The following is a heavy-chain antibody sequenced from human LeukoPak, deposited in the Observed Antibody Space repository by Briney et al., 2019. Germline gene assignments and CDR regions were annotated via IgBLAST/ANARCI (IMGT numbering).Heavy chain of an antibody. CDR2: ISWDGGST. V-gene: IGHV3-43D*04. CDR1: GFTFDDYA. J-gene: IGHJ4*02. CDR3: AKVGGYGDYVGYFDY. Sequence: QPGGSLRLSCAASGFTFDDYAMHWVRQAPGKGLEWVSLISWDGGSTYYADSVKGRFTISRDNSKNSLYLQMNSLGAEDTALYYCAKVGGYGDYVGYFDYWGLGTLVTVSS. D-gene: IGHD4-17*01.